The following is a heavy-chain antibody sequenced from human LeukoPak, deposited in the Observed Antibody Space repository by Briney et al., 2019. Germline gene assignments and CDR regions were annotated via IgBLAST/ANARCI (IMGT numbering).Heavy chain of an antibody. D-gene: IGHD2-2*01. J-gene: IGHJ4*02. CDR2: IYTSGST. CDR3: ARVGFYCSSTSCYAGLDY. V-gene: IGHV4-4*07. CDR1: GGSTSSYY. Sequence: KPSETLSLTCTVSGGSTSSYYWSWIRQPAGKGLEWIGRIYTSGSTNYNPSLKSRVTMSVDTSKNQFSLKLSSVTAADTAVYYCARVGFYCSSTSCYAGLDYWGQGTLVTVSS.